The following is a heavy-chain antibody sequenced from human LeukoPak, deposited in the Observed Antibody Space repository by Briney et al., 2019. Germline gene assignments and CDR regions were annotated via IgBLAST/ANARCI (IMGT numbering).Heavy chain of an antibody. J-gene: IGHJ4*02. D-gene: IGHD3-22*01. CDR1: GFTVSSNY. V-gene: IGHV3-53*01. Sequence: GGSLRLSCAASGFTVSSNYMSWVRQAPGKGLEWVSVIYSGGSTYYADSVKGRFTISRDNSKNTLYLQMNSLRAEDTAVYYCARDGYDSSIGTLWGQGTLVTVSS. CDR2: IYSGGST. CDR3: ARDGYDSSIGTL.